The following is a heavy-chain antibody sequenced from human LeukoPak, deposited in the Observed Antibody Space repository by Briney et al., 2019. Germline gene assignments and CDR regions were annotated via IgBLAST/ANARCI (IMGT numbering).Heavy chain of an antibody. J-gene: IGHJ4*02. CDR2: ISSDNSII. D-gene: IGHD5-24*01. V-gene: IGHV3-48*01. CDR1: GFTFNTYS. Sequence: GGSLRLSCAVSGFTFNTYSMNWVRQAPGKGLEWVSYISSDNSIIYYTDSVKGRFTISRDNAKNSLYLEMNSLRAEDTAVYYCARDWLEMATDYWGQGTLVTVSS. CDR3: ARDWLEMATDY.